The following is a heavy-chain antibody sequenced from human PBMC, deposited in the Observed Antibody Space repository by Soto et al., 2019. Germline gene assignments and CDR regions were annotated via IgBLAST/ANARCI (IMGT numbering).Heavy chain of an antibody. D-gene: IGHD3-10*01. J-gene: IGHJ6*02. CDR3: ARDGDGPGPLWFGELLKGDGMDV. CDR1: GFTVSSNY. V-gene: IGHV3-53*02. CDR2: IYSGGST. Sequence: EVQLVETGGGLIQPGGSLRLSCAASGFTVSSNYMSWVRQAPGKGLEWVSVIYSGGSTYYADSVKGRFTISRDNSKNTLYLQMNSLRAEDTAVYYCARDGDGPGPLWFGELLKGDGMDVWGQGTTVTVSS.